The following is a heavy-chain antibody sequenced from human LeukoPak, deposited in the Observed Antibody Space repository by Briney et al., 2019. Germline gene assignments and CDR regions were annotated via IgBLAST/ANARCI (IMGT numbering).Heavy chain of an antibody. CDR1: GFSLSTSGVG. CDR3: AHYGDYRFLYYFDY. V-gene: IGHV2-5*01. Sequence: SGPTLLNPTPTLTLTCTFSGFSLSTSGVGVGWIRQPPGKALEWLALIYWNDNKLYSPSLKSRLTITKDTSNNQVVLTMTNMDPVDTATYYCAHYGDYRFLYYFDYWGQGTLVTVSP. J-gene: IGHJ4*02. D-gene: IGHD4-17*01. CDR2: IYWNDNK.